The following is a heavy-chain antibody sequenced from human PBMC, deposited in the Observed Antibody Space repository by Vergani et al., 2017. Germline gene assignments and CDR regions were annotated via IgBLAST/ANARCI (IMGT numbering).Heavy chain of an antibody. J-gene: IGHJ4*02. CDR3: ARDIGPRAEKPH. CDR2: IYYSGST. Sequence: QVQLQESGPGLVKPSETLSLTCTVSGGSISSYYWGWIRQPPGKGLEWIGSIYYSGSTYYNPSLKSRVTISVDTSKNQFSLKLSSVTAADTAVYYCARDIGPRAEKPHWGQGTLVTVSS. D-gene: IGHD1-14*01. V-gene: IGHV4-39*07. CDR1: GGSISSYY.